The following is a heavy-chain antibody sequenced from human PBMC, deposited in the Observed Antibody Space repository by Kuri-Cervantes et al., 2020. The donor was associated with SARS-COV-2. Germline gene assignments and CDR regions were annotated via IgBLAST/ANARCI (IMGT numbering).Heavy chain of an antibody. J-gene: IGHJ3*02. CDR1: ETTFPNYD. D-gene: IGHD1-26*01. V-gene: IGHV1-8*01. CDR2: VKTNSGNT. CDR3: ARDQRVGATLGDAFDI. Sequence: ASVKVSCKAPETTFPNYDINWVRQATGQGLEWMGMVKTNSGNTLYAQIFQGRVTMTRDTSTSTAYMELRSLRSDDTAVYYCARDQRVGATLGDAFDIWGQGTMVTVSS.